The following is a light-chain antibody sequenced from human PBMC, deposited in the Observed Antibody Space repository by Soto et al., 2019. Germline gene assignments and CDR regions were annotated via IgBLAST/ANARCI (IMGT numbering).Light chain of an antibody. CDR2: DAS. V-gene: IGKV3-11*01. J-gene: IGKJ3*01. Sequence: EIVLTQSPATLSLSPGERATLSCRASQSVSSYLAWYQQKHGQAPRLLIYDASNRATGIPAWFSGSGSGTDFTLTISSLEPEDFAVYYCQQRSNWPTFGPGTKVDIK. CDR1: QSVSSY. CDR3: QQRSNWPT.